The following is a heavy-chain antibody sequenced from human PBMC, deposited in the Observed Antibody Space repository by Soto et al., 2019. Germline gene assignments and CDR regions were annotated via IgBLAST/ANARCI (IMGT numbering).Heavy chain of an antibody. Sequence: GGSLRLSCTASGFPFSSYAISWVRQAPGKGLEWASGITGGGLTTYYADSVKGRFTISRDNSKKTLFLQMNSLGAEDTAVYYCAKAVDSAMVENDAFDIWGQGTMVTVSS. D-gene: IGHD5-18*01. CDR1: GFPFSSYA. V-gene: IGHV3-23*01. CDR2: ITGGGLTT. J-gene: IGHJ3*02. CDR3: AKAVDSAMVENDAFDI.